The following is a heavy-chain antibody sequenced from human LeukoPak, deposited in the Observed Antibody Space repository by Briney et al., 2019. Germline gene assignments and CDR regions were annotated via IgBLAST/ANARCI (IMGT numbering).Heavy chain of an antibody. Sequence: ASVKVSCKASGFTFTDYYLHWVRQAPGQGLEWMGRIILNGGATNYAQKFQGRVTLTRDISISTAYMELSRQTSDDTAVYYCATDGGNHNFNYWGQGTLVTVSS. CDR3: ATDGGNHNFNY. D-gene: IGHD1-14*01. J-gene: IGHJ4*02. CDR1: GFTFTDYY. CDR2: IILNGGAT. V-gene: IGHV1-2*06.